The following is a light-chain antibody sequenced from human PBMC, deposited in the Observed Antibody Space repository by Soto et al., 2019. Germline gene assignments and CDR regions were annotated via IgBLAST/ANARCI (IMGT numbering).Light chain of an antibody. Sequence: DIRMTQSPSSLSASVGDRVTITCRASQSITSYLNWYQQKPGKAPQLLIYAASSLQSGGPSRFSGSGSGTDFTLTISSLQPEDFANYFCQQSYTTPWTFVQGTKVEVK. CDR3: QQSYTTPWT. CDR1: QSITSY. J-gene: IGKJ1*01. V-gene: IGKV1-39*01. CDR2: AAS.